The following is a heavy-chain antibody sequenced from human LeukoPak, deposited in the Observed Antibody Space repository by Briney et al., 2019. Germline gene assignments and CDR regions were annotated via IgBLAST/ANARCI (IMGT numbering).Heavy chain of an antibody. CDR2: IFYRGTT. V-gene: IGHV4-39*07. CDR3: ARIEGGSYYYYYYMDV. J-gene: IGHJ6*03. CDR1: GDSISSKTYY. D-gene: IGHD3-16*01. Sequence: PSETLSLTCSVSGDSISSKTYYWDWIRQPPGRGLEWIGNIFYRGTTHYNPSLKSRFTMSVDTSKNQFSLKQSSVTAADTAVYYCARIEGGSYYYYYYMDVWDKGTTVTISS.